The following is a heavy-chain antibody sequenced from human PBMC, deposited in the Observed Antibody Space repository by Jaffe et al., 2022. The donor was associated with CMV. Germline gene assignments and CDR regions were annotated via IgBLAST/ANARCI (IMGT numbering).Heavy chain of an antibody. CDR3: ARGPGYYYDSSGYPTVYFQH. Sequence: QVQLVQSGAEVKKPGSSVKVSCKASGGTFSSYAISWVRQAPGQGLEWMGGIIPIFGTANYAQKFQGRVTITADESTSTAYMELSSLRSEDTAVYYCARGPGYYYDSSGYPTVYFQHWGQGTLVTVSS. CDR1: GGTFSSYA. D-gene: IGHD3-22*01. V-gene: IGHV1-69*01. J-gene: IGHJ1*01. CDR2: IIPIFGTA.